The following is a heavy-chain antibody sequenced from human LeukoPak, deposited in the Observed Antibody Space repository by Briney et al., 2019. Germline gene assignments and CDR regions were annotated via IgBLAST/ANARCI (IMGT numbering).Heavy chain of an antibody. D-gene: IGHD1-26*01. CDR3: ARDLSGWEPDTFDI. CDR2: VSAYNGNT. J-gene: IGHJ3*02. Sequence: ASVKVSCKASGYTFTSYGISWVRQAPGQGLEWMGWVSAYNGNTNYAQKLQGRVTMTTDTSTSTAYMELRSLRSDDTAVYYCARDLSGWEPDTFDIWGQGTMVTVSS. CDR1: GYTFTSYG. V-gene: IGHV1-18*01.